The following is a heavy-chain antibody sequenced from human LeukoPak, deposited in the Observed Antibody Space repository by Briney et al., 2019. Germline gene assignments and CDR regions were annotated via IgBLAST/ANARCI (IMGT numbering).Heavy chain of an antibody. J-gene: IGHJ4*02. Sequence: PSETLSLTCTVSGGSISSYYWSWIRQPPGKGLEWIGYIYYSGSTNYNPSLKSRVTISVDTSKNQFSLKLSSVTAADTAVYYCARGEAMVRGAHFEYWGQGTLVTVSS. D-gene: IGHD3-10*01. CDR2: IYYSGST. CDR3: ARGEAMVRGAHFEY. CDR1: GGSISSYY. V-gene: IGHV4-59*01.